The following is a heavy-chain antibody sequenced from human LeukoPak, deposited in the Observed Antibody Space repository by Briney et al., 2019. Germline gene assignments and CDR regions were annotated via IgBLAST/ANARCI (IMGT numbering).Heavy chain of an antibody. V-gene: IGHV4-39*01. CDR3: ARHPYSPLHGFPAY. Sequence: SETLSPTCTVSGGSISSSNYYWGWIRQPPGKGLEWIGSIYYSGSTYYNPSLKSRVTISVDTSKNQFSLKLSSVTAADTAVYYCARHPYSPLHGFPAYWTRGTLVTVSS. J-gene: IGHJ4*02. CDR1: GGSISSSNYY. D-gene: IGHD1-26*01. CDR2: IYYSGST.